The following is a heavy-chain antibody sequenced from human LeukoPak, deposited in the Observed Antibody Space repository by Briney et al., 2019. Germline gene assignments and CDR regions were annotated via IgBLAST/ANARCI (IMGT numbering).Heavy chain of an antibody. J-gene: IGHJ4*02. Sequence: GGSLRLSCAASGFTGSNNYVSWVRQAPGKGLEWVAHINQDGNKKYYVDSVKGRFTISRDNAKNSLYLQMNSLRAEDTAVYYCARDRGNHFDYWGQGTLVTVSS. CDR3: ARDRGNHFDY. CDR1: GFTGSNNY. V-gene: IGHV3-7*01. D-gene: IGHD4-23*01. CDR2: INQDGNKK.